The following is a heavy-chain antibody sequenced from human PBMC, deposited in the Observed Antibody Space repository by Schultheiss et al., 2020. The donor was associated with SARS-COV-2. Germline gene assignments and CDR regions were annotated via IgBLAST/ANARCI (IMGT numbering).Heavy chain of an antibody. J-gene: IGHJ4*02. CDR3: ARGPVAGGFDY. V-gene: IGHV4-34*01. CDR1: GGSFSGYY. Sequence: SETLSLTCAVYGGSFSGYYWSWIRQPPGKGLEWIGEINHSGSTNYNPSLKSRVTISVDTSKNQFSLKLSSVTAADTAVYYCARGPVAGGFDYWGQGILVTVSS. D-gene: IGHD6-19*01. CDR2: INHSGST.